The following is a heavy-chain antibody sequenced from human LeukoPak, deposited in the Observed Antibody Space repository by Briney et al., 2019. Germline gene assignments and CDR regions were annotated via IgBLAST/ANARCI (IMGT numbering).Heavy chain of an antibody. Sequence: SETLSLTCTVSGGSISSYYWSWIRQPPGKGLEWIGYIYYSGSTNYNPSLKSRVTISVDTSKNQFSLKLSSVTAADTAVYYCARGRGVTIFGVVIKYGMDVWGQGTTVTVSS. CDR1: GGSISSYY. D-gene: IGHD3-3*01. V-gene: IGHV4-59*12. CDR3: ARGRGVTIFGVVIKYGMDV. CDR2: IYYSGST. J-gene: IGHJ6*02.